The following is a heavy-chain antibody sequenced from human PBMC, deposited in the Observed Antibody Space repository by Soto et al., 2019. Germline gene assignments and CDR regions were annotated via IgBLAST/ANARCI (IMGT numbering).Heavy chain of an antibody. V-gene: IGHV2-5*02. CDR1: GFSLSTSGVG. CDR2: IYWDDDK. Sequence: QITLKESGPTLVKPTQTLTLTCTFSGFSLSTSGVGVGWIRQPPGKALEWLALIYWDDDKRYSPSLKSRLTNTKDTSKNQVVLTMTNMDPVDTATYYCAHRRRLREGYWYFDLWGRDTLVTVSS. J-gene: IGHJ2*01. D-gene: IGHD5-12*01. CDR3: AHRRRLREGYWYFDL.